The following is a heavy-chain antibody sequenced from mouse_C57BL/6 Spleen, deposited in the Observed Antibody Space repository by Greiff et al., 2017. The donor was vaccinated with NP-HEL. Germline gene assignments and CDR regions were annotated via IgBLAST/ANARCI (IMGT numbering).Heavy chain of an antibody. J-gene: IGHJ4*01. D-gene: IGHD1-1*01. CDR1: GYTFTSYW. V-gene: IGHV1-69*01. CDR2: IDPSDSYT. CDR3: ARWGSTVVANYAMDY. Sequence: QVQLQQPGAELVMPGASVKLSCKASGYTFTSYWMHWVKQRPGQGLEWIGEIDPSDSYTNYNQKFKGKSTLTVDKSSSTAYMQLSSLTSEDSAVYYCARWGSTVVANYAMDYWGQGTSVTVSS.